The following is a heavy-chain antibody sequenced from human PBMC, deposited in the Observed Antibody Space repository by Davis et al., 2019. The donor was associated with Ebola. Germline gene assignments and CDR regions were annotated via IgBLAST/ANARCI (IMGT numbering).Heavy chain of an antibody. CDR2: ISSSGSTI. Sequence: GESLKISCAASGFTFSDYYMSWIRQAPGKGLEWVSYISSSGSTIYYADSVKGRFTISRDNAKNSLYLQMNSLRAEDTAVYYSARVIRSGQWLVLEALDYWGQGTLVTVSS. J-gene: IGHJ4*02. CDR1: GFTFSDYY. CDR3: ARVIRSGQWLVLEALDY. V-gene: IGHV3-11*01. D-gene: IGHD6-19*01.